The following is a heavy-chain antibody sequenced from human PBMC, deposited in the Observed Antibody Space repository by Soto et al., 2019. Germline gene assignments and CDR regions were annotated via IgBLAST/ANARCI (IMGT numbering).Heavy chain of an antibody. V-gene: IGHV3-23*01. D-gene: IGHD2-15*01. CDR3: AKDLGLGGGSCYGD. CDR1: GFTFSSYA. CDR2: ISGSGKNT. Sequence: EVQLLESGGGLVQPGGSLRLSCAASGFTFSSYAMGWVRQAPGKGLEWVAAISGSGKNTYHPDSVKGRFTISRDNSKNTLVLQMNSLRADDTAVYYCAKDLGLGGGSCYGDWGQGTLVTVSS. J-gene: IGHJ4*02.